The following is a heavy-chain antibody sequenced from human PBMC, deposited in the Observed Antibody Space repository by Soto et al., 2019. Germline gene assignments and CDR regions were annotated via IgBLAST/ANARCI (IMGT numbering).Heavy chain of an antibody. CDR3: AGIQNNWFDP. CDR1: RFTFTSSW. CDR2: IKQDGNEA. V-gene: IGHV3-7*01. J-gene: IGHJ5*02. Sequence: EVQLVESGGGLVQPGGSLRLSCAASRFTFTSSWMSWVRQAPGKGLEWVANIKQDGNEAYYLDSVKGRFTISRDNAWISLYLQMNSLSADDTAVYYCAGIQNNWFDPWGQGTLVTVAS. D-gene: IGHD1-20*01.